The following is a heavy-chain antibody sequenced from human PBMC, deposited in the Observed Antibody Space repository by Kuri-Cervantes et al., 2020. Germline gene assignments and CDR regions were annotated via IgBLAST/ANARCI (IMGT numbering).Heavy chain of an antibody. V-gene: IGHV1-18*01. Sequence: ASVKVSCKASGYTFTSYGISWVRQAPGQGLEWMGWISAYNGNTNYAQKLQGRVTMTTDTSTSTAYMELRSLRSDDTAVYYCARDWADCSSTSCYSSNWFDPWGQGTLVTVSS. J-gene: IGHJ5*02. CDR3: ARDWADCSSTSCYSSNWFDP. D-gene: IGHD2-2*02. CDR1: GYTFTSYG. CDR2: ISAYNGNT.